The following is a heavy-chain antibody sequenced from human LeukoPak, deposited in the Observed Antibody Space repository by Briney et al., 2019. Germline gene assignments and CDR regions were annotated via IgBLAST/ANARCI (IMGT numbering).Heavy chain of an antibody. CDR3: ATGPYTAYLY. V-gene: IGHV3-21*01. J-gene: IGHJ4*02. CDR1: GFTFSSYS. CDR2: ISSSSSYI. Sequence: GGSLRLSCAASGFTFSSYSMNWARQAPGKGLEWVSSISSSSSYIYYADSVKDRFTISRDNAKNTLYLQMNSLRAEDTAVYYCATGPYTAYLYWGQGTLVTVSS. D-gene: IGHD2-2*02.